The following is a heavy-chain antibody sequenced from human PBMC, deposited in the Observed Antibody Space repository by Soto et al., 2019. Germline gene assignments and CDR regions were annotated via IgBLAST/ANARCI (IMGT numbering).Heavy chain of an antibody. CDR2: IIPLLNTP. CDR1: GGTFSSYV. D-gene: IGHD6-6*01. Sequence: QVQLVQSGAEVKKPGSSVKVSCRASGGTFSSYVVSWVRQAPGQGLEWMGVIIPLLNTPKYVEKFQGRVTITADASATTAYLELSSLTSEDTAVYYCARESSSPNYYYYGMDVWGQGTTVTVSS. CDR3: ARESSSPNYYYYGMDV. J-gene: IGHJ6*02. V-gene: IGHV1-69*01.